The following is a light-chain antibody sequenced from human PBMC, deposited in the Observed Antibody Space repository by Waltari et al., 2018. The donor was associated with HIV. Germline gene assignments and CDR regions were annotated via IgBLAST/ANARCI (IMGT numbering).Light chain of an antibody. CDR3: QQSYSTPRT. V-gene: IGKV1-39*01. CDR2: AAS. J-gene: IGKJ4*01. Sequence: DVRMTQSPPSLSASAGDRVTITCRASHSISTYLNWYQQKPGRVPKLLFYAASTLQSGVPSRFSGNGSGKDVTLTITSLQPEDFATCYCQQSYSTPRTFGGGTKVEIK. CDR1: HSISTY.